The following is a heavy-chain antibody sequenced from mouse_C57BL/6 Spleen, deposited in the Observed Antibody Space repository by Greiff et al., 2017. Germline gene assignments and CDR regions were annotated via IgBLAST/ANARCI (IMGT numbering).Heavy chain of an antibody. J-gene: IGHJ1*03. Sequence: EVKLMESEGGLVQPGSSMKLSCTASGFTFSDYYMAWVRQVPEKGLEWVANINYDGSSTYYLDSLKSRFIISRDNAKNILYLQMSSLKSEDTATYYCASYYYGSYWYFDVWGTGTTVTVSS. CDR2: INYDGSST. CDR3: ASYYYGSYWYFDV. D-gene: IGHD1-1*01. CDR1: GFTFSDYY. V-gene: IGHV5-16*01.